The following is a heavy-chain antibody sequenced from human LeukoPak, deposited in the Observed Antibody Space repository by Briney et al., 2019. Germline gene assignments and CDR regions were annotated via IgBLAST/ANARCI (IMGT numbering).Heavy chain of an antibody. CDR2: ISGSGGST. CDR1: GFTFSSYA. CDR3: AKELRFSYGPRGWFDP. V-gene: IGHV3-23*01. D-gene: IGHD5-18*01. Sequence: GGSLRLSCAASGFTFSSYATSWVRQAPGKGLEWVSAISGSGGSTYYADSVKGRFTISRDNSKNTLYLQMNSLRAEDTAVYYCAKELRFSYGPRGWFDPWGQGTLVTVSS. J-gene: IGHJ5*02.